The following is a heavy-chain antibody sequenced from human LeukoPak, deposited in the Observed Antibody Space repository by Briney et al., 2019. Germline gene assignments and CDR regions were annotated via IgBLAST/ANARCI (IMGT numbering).Heavy chain of an antibody. CDR3: AREPAAGPDFMFDS. V-gene: IGHV3-30*04. CDR1: GFPLNIYH. D-gene: IGHD6-13*01. CDR2: ISFNGDVK. J-gene: IGHJ4*02. Sequence: GGSLRLSCVASGFPLNIYHMHWVRRTPGKGLDWVASISFNGDVKSYADSVRGRLTISRDNSKNALYLQMDSLTLEDTAVYLCAREPAAGPDFMFDSWGQGTLVTVSS.